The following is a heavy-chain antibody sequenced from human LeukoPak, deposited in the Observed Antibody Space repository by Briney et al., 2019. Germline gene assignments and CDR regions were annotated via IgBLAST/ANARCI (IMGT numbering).Heavy chain of an antibody. CDR3: AKTIWFGESLAAFDI. V-gene: IGHV3-23*01. CDR2: IRGSGDRT. Sequence: GGSLRLSCAASGFTFSSYAMSWVRQAPGKGLEWVSAIRGSGDRTHYADSVKGRFTISRDNSKNTLYLQMNSLRAEDTAVYYCAKTIWFGESLAAFDIWGQGTMVTVSP. CDR1: GFTFSSYA. D-gene: IGHD3-10*01. J-gene: IGHJ3*02.